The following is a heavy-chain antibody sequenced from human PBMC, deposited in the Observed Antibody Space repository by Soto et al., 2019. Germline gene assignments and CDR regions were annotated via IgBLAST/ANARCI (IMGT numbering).Heavy chain of an antibody. J-gene: IGHJ4*02. D-gene: IGHD5-18*01. Sequence: GGSLRLSCAASGFMFSAYWMSWVRQAPGKGLEWVANIHGDGGKIYYVDSVKGRFTISRDNAKRSLYLQMNSLRAEDTAVYYCARDFYGGYTYGPGDYWGQGALVTAPQ. CDR1: GFMFSAYW. CDR3: ARDFYGGYTYGPGDY. CDR2: IHGDGGKI. V-gene: IGHV3-7*01.